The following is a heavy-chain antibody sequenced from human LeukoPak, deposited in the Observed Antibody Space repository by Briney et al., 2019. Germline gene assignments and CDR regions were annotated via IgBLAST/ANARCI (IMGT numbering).Heavy chain of an antibody. J-gene: IGHJ4*02. D-gene: IGHD1-26*01. CDR3: ARVGGSHHLAPFDY. CDR1: GFTFSSYG. CDR2: VWYDGSKK. Sequence: GGSLRLSCAASGFTFSSYGMNWVRQAPGKGLEWVAVVWYDGSKKYYADSVKGRFIISRDNSKNTLYLQMNSLRVEDTAVYYCARVGGSHHLAPFDYWGQGTLVTVSS. V-gene: IGHV3-33*01.